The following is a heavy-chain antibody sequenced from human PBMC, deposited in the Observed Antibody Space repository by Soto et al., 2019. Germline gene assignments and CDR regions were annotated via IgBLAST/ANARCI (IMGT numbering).Heavy chain of an antibody. J-gene: IGHJ2*01. CDR3: GRGHPGFEHGFGIPAEPLFDL. Sequence: VRWILKKPGKGLVWVSRINTDGSGTTYADSVKGRFTISRDNAKNMVYLQMNSQRAEDTSVYYSGRGHPGFEHGFGIPAEPLFDL. CDR2: INTDGSGT. D-gene: IGHD2-15*01. V-gene: IGHV3-74*01.